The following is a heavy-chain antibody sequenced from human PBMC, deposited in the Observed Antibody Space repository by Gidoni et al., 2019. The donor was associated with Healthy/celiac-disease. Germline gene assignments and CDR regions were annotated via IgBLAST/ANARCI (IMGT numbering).Heavy chain of an antibody. CDR3: ARDPRGPPVYYFDY. CDR1: GYTFTSSA. D-gene: IGHD3-10*01. J-gene: IGHJ4*02. V-gene: IGHV1-3*01. CDR2: INAGNGNT. Sequence: QVQLVQSGAEVKKPGASVTVSCKASGYTFTSSAMHWVRQAPGQRLEWMGWINAGNGNTKYSQKFQGRVTITRDTSASTAYMELSSLRSEDTAVYYCARDPRGPPVYYFDYWGQGTLVTVSS.